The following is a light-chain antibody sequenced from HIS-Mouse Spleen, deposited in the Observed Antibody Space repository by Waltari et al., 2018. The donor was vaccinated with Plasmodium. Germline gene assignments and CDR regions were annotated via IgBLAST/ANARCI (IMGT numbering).Light chain of an antibody. CDR1: KLGDKY. CDR3: QAWDSSTVV. V-gene: IGLV3-1*01. CDR2: QDT. J-gene: IGLJ2*01. Sequence: SYELTQPPSVSVSPGQPASITCSGDKLGDKYACWYQRKPGQPPVLVIYQDTKRPSGIPERFSGSNSGNTATLTISGTQAMDEADYYCQAWDSSTVVFGGGTKLTVL.